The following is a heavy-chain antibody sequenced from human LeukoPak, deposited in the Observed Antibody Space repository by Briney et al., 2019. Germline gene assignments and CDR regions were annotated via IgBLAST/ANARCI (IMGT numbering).Heavy chain of an antibody. D-gene: IGHD2-15*01. Sequence: PGGSLRLSCAASGFTFSSYSMNWVRQAPGKGLEWVSYISSSGSTIYYADSVKGRFTISRDNSKNTLYLQMNSLRAEDTAVYYCAKDQIRYCSGGSCYSFDYWGQGTLVTVSS. CDR1: GFTFSSYS. J-gene: IGHJ4*02. CDR3: AKDQIRYCSGGSCYSFDY. V-gene: IGHV3-48*01. CDR2: ISSSGSTI.